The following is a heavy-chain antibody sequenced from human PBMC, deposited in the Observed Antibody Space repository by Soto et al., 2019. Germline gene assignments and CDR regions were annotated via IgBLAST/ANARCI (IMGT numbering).Heavy chain of an antibody. D-gene: IGHD3-10*01. J-gene: IGHJ6*02. CDR2: IYYSGST. Sequence: PSETLSLTCTVSCGSISSGDYYWSWIRQPPGKGLEWIGYIYYSGSTYYNPSLKSRVTISVDTSKNQFSLKLSSVTAADTAVYYCASLYGSGSYYPHPGYYGTDVWGQGTTVTVSS. V-gene: IGHV4-30-4*01. CDR1: CGSISSGDYY. CDR3: ASLYGSGSYYPHPGYYGTDV.